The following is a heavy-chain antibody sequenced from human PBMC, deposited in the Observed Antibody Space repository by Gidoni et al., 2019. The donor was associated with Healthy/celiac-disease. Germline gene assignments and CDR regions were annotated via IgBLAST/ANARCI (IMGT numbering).Heavy chain of an antibody. V-gene: IGHV3-21*01. J-gene: IGHJ6*02. D-gene: IGHD6-13*01. CDR1: GLTFSSSR. CDR2: TSSSSSYI. CDR3: ARGSGYSSSWGYYYYYGMDV. Sequence: EVQLVESGGGLVKPGGSLRLSCPASGLTFSSSRMNWVRQAPGKGLEWVSSTSSSSSYIYYADSVKGRFTISRDNAKNSLYLQMNSLRAEDTAVYYCARGSGYSSSWGYYYYYGMDVWGQGTTVTVSS.